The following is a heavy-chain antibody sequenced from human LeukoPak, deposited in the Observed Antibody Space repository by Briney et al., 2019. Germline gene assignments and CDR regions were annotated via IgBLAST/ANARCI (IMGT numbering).Heavy chain of an antibody. CDR1: GYTFTSYA. J-gene: IGHJ5*02. V-gene: IGHV7-4-1*02. D-gene: IGHD2-8*01. CDR3: ARGGVYAIYNWFDP. CDR2: INTNTGNP. Sequence: ASVKVSCKASGYTFTSYAMNWVRQAPGQGLEWMGWINTNTGNPTYAQGFTGRFVFSLDTSVSTAYLQISSLKAEDTAVYYCARGGVYAIYNWFDPWGQGTLVTVSS.